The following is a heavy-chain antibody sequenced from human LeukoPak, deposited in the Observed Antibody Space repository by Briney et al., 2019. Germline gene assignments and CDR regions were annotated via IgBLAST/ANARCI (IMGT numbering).Heavy chain of an antibody. CDR3: AREIGYCSGGSCEGYYYGMDV. D-gene: IGHD2-15*01. V-gene: IGHV3-23*01. J-gene: IGHJ6*04. CDR2: ISGSGGST. Sequence: GGSLRLSCAASGFTFSSYAMSWVRQAPGKGLEWVSAISGSGGSTYYADSVKGRFTISRDNAKNTLYLQMNSLRAEDTAVYYCAREIGYCSGGSCEGYYYGMDVWGKGTTVTVSS. CDR1: GFTFSSYA.